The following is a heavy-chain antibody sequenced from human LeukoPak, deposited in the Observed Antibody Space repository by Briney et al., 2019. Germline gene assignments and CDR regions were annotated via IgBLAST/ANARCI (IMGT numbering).Heavy chain of an antibody. CDR2: IYYSGST. V-gene: IGHV4-59*01. Sequence: SETLSLTCTVSGGSISSYYWSWIRQPPGEGREWIGYIYYSGSTNYNPSLKSRVTISVDTSKNQFSLKLSYVNAADTAVYYCAAAGYSGYDRPFDYWGQGTLVTVSS. J-gene: IGHJ4*02. D-gene: IGHD5-12*01. CDR3: AAAGYSGYDRPFDY. CDR1: GGSISSYY.